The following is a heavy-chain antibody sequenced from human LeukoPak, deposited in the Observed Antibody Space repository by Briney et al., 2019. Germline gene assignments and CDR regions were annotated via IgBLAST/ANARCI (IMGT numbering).Heavy chain of an antibody. D-gene: IGHD3-22*01. V-gene: IGHV4-4*02. Sequence: SETLSLTCAVSGGSISNSNWWSWVRQPPGKGLVWIGQIYHSGSTNYNPSLKSRVTISIDKSKNQFSLKLSSVTAADTAVYYCARGDSRGYYYFDYWGQGILVTVPS. J-gene: IGHJ4*02. CDR2: IYHSGST. CDR3: ARGDSRGYYYFDY. CDR1: GGSISNSNW.